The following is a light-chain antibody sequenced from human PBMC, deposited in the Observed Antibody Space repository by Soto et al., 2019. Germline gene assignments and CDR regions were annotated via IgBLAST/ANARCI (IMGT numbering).Light chain of an antibody. J-gene: IGKJ4*01. CDR1: QSVSSN. CDR2: DAS. Sequence: EIVMTQSPATLSVSPGEGATLSCRASQSVSSNLAWYQQRPGQSPRLLIYDASTRATGIPARFSGSGSGTEFTLTISSLQSEDFAVYYCQQFDNCPLTFGGGTKVEIK. CDR3: QQFDNCPLT. V-gene: IGKV3-15*01.